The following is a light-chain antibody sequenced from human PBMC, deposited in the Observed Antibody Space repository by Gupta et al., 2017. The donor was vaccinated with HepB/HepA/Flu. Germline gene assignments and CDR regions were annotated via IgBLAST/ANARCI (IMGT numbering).Light chain of an antibody. CDR3: CSYAGTFTYV. V-gene: IGLV2-11*01. CDR2: DVS. J-gene: IGLJ1*01. CDR1: SSDVGGHNY. Sequence: HSALPQPRPVSGSPGQSFTISCTGTSSDVGGHNYVSWYQQHPGKAPKLMIYDVSNRPSGISNRFSGSKSGNTASLTXSXLQAEDXADYYCCSYAGTFTYVFGTGTKVTVL.